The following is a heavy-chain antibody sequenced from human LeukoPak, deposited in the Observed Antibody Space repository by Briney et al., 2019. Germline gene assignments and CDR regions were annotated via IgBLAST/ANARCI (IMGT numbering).Heavy chain of an antibody. CDR3: AKERASYDFWSGYYSRPYYFDY. V-gene: IGHV3-23*01. CDR2: ISGSGGST. J-gene: IGHJ4*02. CDR1: GFTFSSYA. D-gene: IGHD3-3*01. Sequence: GGSLRLSCAASGFTFSSYAMSWVRQAPGKGLEWVSAISGSGGSTYYADSVKGRFTISRDNSKNTLYLQMNSLRAEGTAVYYCAKERASYDFWSGYYSRPYYFDYWGQGTLVTVSS.